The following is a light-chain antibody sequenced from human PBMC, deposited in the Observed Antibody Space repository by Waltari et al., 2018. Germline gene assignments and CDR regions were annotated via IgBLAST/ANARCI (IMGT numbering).Light chain of an antibody. CDR1: QDISNY. Sequence: DIQMTQSPSSLSASVGDRVTLTCQASQDISNYLNWYQQKPGKAPKHLIYDASNLETGVPSRFSGSGSGTDFTFTISSLQPEDIATYYCQQYDNLPLTFGGGTKVEIK. J-gene: IGKJ4*01. CDR3: QQYDNLPLT. V-gene: IGKV1-33*01. CDR2: DAS.